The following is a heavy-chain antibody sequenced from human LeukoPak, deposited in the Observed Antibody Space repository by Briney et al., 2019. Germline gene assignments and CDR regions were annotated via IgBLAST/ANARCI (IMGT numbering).Heavy chain of an antibody. CDR3: ARGHYDFWSGPYY. D-gene: IGHD3-3*01. V-gene: IGHV3-23*01. J-gene: IGHJ4*02. CDR1: GFTFSSYA. Sequence: GGSLRLSCAASGFTFSSYAMSWVRQAPGKGLEWVSAISGSGGSTYYADSVKGRFTISRDNSKNTLYLQMNSLRAEDTAVYYCARGHYDFWSGPYYWGQGTLVTVSS. CDR2: ISGSGGST.